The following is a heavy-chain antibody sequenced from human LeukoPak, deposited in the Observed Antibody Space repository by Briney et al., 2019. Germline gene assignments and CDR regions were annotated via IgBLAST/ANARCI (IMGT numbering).Heavy chain of an antibody. V-gene: IGHV3-66*01. CDR1: GFSVSSNY. CDR3: ARGRGSGWPFDY. CDR2: IYSGGST. Sequence: GGSLRLSCAGSGFSVSSNYMSCVRQAAGKGLGWVSVIYSGGSTYYADSVKGRFTFSGDSSKNTLYLQMNSLRAEDTAVYYCARGRGSGWPFDYWGQGTLVTVSS. D-gene: IGHD6-19*01. J-gene: IGHJ4*02.